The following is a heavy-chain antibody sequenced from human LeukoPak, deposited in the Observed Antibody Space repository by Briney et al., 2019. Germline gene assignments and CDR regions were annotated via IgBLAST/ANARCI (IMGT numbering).Heavy chain of an antibody. CDR1: GYAFTGYY. J-gene: IGHJ4*02. Sequence: ASVKVSCKASGYAFTGYYMHWVRQAPGQGLEWMGWINPNSGGTNYAQKFQGRVTMTRDTSISTACMELSRLRSDDTAVYYCARRLGSSAGDFDYWGQGTLVTVSS. V-gene: IGHV1-2*02. D-gene: IGHD6-6*01. CDR2: INPNSGGT. CDR3: ARRLGSSAGDFDY.